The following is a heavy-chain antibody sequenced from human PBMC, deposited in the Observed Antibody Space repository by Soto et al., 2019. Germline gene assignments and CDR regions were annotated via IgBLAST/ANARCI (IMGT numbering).Heavy chain of an antibody. V-gene: IGHV4-34*01. Sequence: SETLSLTCAVYGGSFSGYYWSWIRQPPGKGLEWIGEINHSGSTNYNPSLKSRVTISVDTSKNQFSLKLSSVTAADTAVYYCARDEDRYCSGGSCYSGRPFDYWGQGTLVTVSS. CDR2: INHSGST. CDR1: GGSFSGYY. J-gene: IGHJ4*02. D-gene: IGHD2-15*01. CDR3: ARDEDRYCSGGSCYSGRPFDY.